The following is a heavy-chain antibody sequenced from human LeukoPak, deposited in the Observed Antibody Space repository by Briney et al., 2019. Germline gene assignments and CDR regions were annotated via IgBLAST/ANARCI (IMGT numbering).Heavy chain of an antibody. Sequence: ASVKVSCKASGGTFSSYAISWVRQAPGQGLEWMGWISAYNGNTNYAQKLQGRVTMTTDTSTSTAYMELRSLRSDDTAVYYCAREGNIVVVPAATYYYYYGVDVWGQGTTVTVSS. CDR3: AREGNIVVVPAATYYYYYGVDV. J-gene: IGHJ6*02. CDR2: ISAYNGNT. V-gene: IGHV1-18*01. D-gene: IGHD2-2*01. CDR1: GGTFSSYA.